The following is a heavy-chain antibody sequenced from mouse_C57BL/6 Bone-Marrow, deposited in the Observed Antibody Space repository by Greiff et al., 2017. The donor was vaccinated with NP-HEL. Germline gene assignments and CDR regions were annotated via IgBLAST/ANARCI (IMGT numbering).Heavy chain of an antibody. J-gene: IGHJ2*01. CDR1: GYAFSSYW. CDR3: ARYYGSSYYFDY. CDR2: IYPGDGDT. V-gene: IGHV1-80*01. D-gene: IGHD1-1*01. Sequence: QVQLQQSGAELVKPGASVKISCTASGYAFSSYWMNWVQQRPGKGLEWIGQIYPGDGDTNYTGKFKGQATLTADKSSSTAYMQLSSLTSEDSAVYFCARYYGSSYYFDYWGQGTTLTVSS.